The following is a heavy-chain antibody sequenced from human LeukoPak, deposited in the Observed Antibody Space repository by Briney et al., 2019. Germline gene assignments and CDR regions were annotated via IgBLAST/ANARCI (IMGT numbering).Heavy chain of an antibody. D-gene: IGHD2/OR15-2a*01. Sequence: SETLSLTCAVYGGSFSGYYWSWIRQPPGKGLEWIGEINHSGSTNYNPSLKSRVTISVDTSKNQFSLKLSSVTAADTAVYYCARGSLERITRYYYYGMDVWGQGTTVTVSS. CDR1: GGSFSGYY. V-gene: IGHV4-34*01. CDR2: INHSGST. J-gene: IGHJ6*02. CDR3: ARGSLERITRYYYYGMDV.